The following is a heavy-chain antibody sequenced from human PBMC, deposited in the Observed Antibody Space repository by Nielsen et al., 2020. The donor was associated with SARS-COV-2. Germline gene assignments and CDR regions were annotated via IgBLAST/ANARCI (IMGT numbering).Heavy chain of an antibody. CDR1: DGSLSGHY. J-gene: IGHJ2*01. CDR2: VSHSGST. V-gene: IGHV4-34*01. CDR3: ARDGASGRFYDWLSHFDL. Sequence: SETLSLTCAVSDGSLSGHYWTWIRQPPGKGLEWIGEVSHSGSTNTNPSLKSRVTTSVDTSKSQFSLKLRSVTAADTAVYYCARDGASGRFYDWLSHFDLWGRGTLVTVSS. D-gene: IGHD3-3*01.